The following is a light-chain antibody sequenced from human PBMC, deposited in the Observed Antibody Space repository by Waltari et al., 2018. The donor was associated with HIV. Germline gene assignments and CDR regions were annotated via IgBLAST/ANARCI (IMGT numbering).Light chain of an antibody. J-gene: IGKJ5*01. CDR3: QQLDPYPIT. V-gene: IGKV1-9*01. CDR1: QDISSH. CDR2: SAS. Sequence: DIQLTQSPSFLSASVRDRVTITCRASQDISSHSAWYQQKPGKAPKLLIYSASTLESGVPSRFSGTRFGTEFTLTISSLQPEDFATYYCQQLDPYPITFGQGTRLEIK.